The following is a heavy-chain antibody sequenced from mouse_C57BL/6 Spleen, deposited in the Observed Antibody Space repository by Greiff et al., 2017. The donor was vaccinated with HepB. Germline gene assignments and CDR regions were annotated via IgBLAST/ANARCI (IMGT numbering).Heavy chain of an antibody. CDR1: GYTFTSYW. V-gene: IGHV1-69*01. D-gene: IGHD1-1*01. CDR3: ARGRVVANYAMDY. J-gene: IGHJ4*01. CDR2: IDPSDSYT. Sequence: QVQLKQPGAELVMPGASVKLSCKASGYTFTSYWMHWVKQRPGQGLEWIGEIDPSDSYTNYNQKFKGKSTLTVDKSSSTAYMQLSSLTSEDSAVYYCARGRVVANYAMDYWGQGTSVTVSS.